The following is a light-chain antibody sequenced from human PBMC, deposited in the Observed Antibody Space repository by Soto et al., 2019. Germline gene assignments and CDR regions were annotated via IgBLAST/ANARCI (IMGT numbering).Light chain of an antibody. CDR1: SSNIGSNY. Sequence: QSVLTQPPSASGTPGQRVTISCSGSSSNIGSNYVYWYQQLPGTAPKLLIYRNNQRPSGVPDRFSGSNSCTSASLANSGPRDGDEADYYCGGWDDSLSVAVFGGGTQLTVL. CDR2: RNN. CDR3: GGWDDSLSVAV. J-gene: IGLJ7*01. V-gene: IGLV1-47*01.